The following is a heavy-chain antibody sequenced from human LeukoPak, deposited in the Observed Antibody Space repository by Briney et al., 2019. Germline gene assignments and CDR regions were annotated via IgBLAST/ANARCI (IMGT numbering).Heavy chain of an antibody. Sequence: PGGSLRLSCATSGFTFSNYALHWVRQAPGRGLEWVAVISFDGSHKLYADSVKGRFTISRDSSKNTLSLLMSSLRVEDTAVFYCARAAVDTPATFDYWGQGTLVTVSS. V-gene: IGHV3-30-3*01. CDR2: ISFDGSHK. D-gene: IGHD6-13*01. J-gene: IGHJ4*02. CDR1: GFTFSNYA. CDR3: ARAAVDTPATFDY.